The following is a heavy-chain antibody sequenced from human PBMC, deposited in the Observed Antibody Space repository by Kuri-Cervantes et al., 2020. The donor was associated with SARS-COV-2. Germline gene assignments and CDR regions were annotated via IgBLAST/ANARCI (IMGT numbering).Heavy chain of an antibody. V-gene: IGHV4-34*01. J-gene: IGHJ4*02. D-gene: IGHD6-19*01. Sequence: SETLSLTCAVYGGSFSGYYWSWIRQPPGKGLEWIGEINHSGSTNYNPSLKSRVTISVDTSKNQFSLKLSSVTAADTAVYYCARDIAVASGYYFDYWGQGTRVTVSS. CDR2: INHSGST. CDR1: GGSFSGYY. CDR3: ARDIAVASGYYFDY.